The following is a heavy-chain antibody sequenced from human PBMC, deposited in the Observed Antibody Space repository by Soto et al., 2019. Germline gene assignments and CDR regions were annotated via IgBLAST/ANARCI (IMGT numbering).Heavy chain of an antibody. CDR1: GGSISSSSYY. CDR2: IYYSGST. V-gene: IGHV4-39*07. J-gene: IGHJ4*02. CDR3: AAGGGLPRYY. Sequence: SETLSLTCTFSGGSISSSSYYLGWIRQPPGKGLEWIGYIYYSGSTYYNPSLKSRVTISVDTSKNQFSLKLSSVTAADTAVYYCAAGGGLPRYYWGQGTLVTVSS. D-gene: IGHD5-12*01.